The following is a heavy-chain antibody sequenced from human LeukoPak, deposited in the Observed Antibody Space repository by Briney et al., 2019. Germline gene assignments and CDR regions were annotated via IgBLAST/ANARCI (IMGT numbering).Heavy chain of an antibody. Sequence: SETLSLTCTVSGGSISSSSYYWGWIRQPPGKGLEWIGSIYYSGSTYYNPSLKSRVTISVDTSKNQFSLKLSSVTAADTAVYYCARGDFDDWGQGTLVTVSS. V-gene: IGHV4-39*02. CDR2: IYYSGST. CDR1: GGSISSSSYY. CDR3: ARGDFDD. J-gene: IGHJ4*02.